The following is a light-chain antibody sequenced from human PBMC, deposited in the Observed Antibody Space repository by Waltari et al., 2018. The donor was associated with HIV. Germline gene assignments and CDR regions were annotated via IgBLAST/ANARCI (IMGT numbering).Light chain of an antibody. CDR1: SSDVGNYNL. CDR3: CSYSGGSTYWV. J-gene: IGLJ3*02. Sequence: QSALTQPASLSGSPGQSITISCTGTSSDVGNYNLVSWYQQHPGHAPKLIIYEVNKRPPGVSNRFSASKSGNTASLTIFGLQPEDGADYYCCSYSGGSTYWVFGGGTKLTVL. CDR2: EVN. V-gene: IGLV2-23*02.